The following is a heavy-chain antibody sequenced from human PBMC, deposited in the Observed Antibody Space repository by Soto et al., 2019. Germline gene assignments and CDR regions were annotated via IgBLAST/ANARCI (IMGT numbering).Heavy chain of an antibody. CDR2: ISGSGGST. Sequence: GGSLRLSCAASGFTFSSYAMSWVRQAPGKGLEWVSAISGSGGSTYYADSVKGRFTTSRDNSKNTLYLQMNSLRAEDTAVYYCAKEGVYCTNGVCYNVGIGWFDPWGQGTLVTVSS. V-gene: IGHV3-23*01. CDR3: AKEGVYCTNGVCYNVGIGWFDP. CDR1: GFTFSSYA. D-gene: IGHD2-8*01. J-gene: IGHJ5*02.